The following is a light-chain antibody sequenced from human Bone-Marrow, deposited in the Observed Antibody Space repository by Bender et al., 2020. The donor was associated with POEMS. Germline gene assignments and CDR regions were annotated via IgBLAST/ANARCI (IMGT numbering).Light chain of an antibody. CDR3: QVWDSSSDLLYV. V-gene: IGLV3-21*02. CDR1: NIGSKS. J-gene: IGLJ1*01. Sequence: SYVLAQPPSVSVAPGQTATITCGGNNIGSKSVHWYQQKPGQAPVVVVYDDSYRPSGIPERFSGSDSGNTATLTISRVEAGDEADYYCQVWDSSSDLLYVFGTGTKVTVL. CDR2: DDS.